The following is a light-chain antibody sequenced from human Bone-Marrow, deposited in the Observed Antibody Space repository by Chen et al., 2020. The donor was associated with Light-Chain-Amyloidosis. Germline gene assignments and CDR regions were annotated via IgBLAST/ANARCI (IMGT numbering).Light chain of an antibody. CDR2: DVT. Sequence: QSALTQPRSVSGSPGQSITISCTGTSSDVGGYNDVSWYQQHPVKAPRLLIYDVTKRPSGVPDRFSGSKSGNTASLTISGLQAEDEADYYCRSFAGSYIIWVFGEGTKLTVL. CDR1: SSDVGGYND. CDR3: RSFAGSYIIWV. V-gene: IGLV2-11*01. J-gene: IGLJ3*02.